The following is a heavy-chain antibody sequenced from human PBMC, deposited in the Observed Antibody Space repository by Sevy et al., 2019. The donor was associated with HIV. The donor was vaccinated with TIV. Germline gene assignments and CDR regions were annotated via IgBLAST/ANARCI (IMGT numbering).Heavy chain of an antibody. J-gene: IGHJ4*02. CDR3: ARDGGCSSTGCLLDFDY. Sequence: GGSLRLSCTASGFSFSTYDMNWVRQAPGKGLEWVSSISSRSSYIYYADSVSGRLTISRDNAKNTLYLQMNSLRGEDTAVYYCARDGGCSSTGCLLDFDYWGQGSLVTVSS. CDR1: GFSFSTYD. CDR2: ISSRSSYI. V-gene: IGHV3-21*06. D-gene: IGHD2-2*01.